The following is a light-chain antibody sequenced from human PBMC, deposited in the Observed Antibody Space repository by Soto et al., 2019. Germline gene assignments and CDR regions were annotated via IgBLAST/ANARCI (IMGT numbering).Light chain of an antibody. CDR1: SSDVGSYNL. J-gene: IGLJ2*01. Sequence: QSALTQPASVSGSPGQSITISCTGTSSDVGSYNLVSWYQQHPGKAPKLMIYEGTKRPSGVCNRFSGSKSGNTASLTISGLQAEDEADYYCCSYAGSSTPPVVFGGGTKLTVL. CDR3: CSYAGSSTPPVV. V-gene: IGLV2-23*01. CDR2: EGT.